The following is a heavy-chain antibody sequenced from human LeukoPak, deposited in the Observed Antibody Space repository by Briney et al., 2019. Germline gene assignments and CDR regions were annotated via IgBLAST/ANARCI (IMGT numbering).Heavy chain of an antibody. D-gene: IGHD4-23*01. CDR1: GFTFSSYG. CDR3: AKDRLRWGQYYFDY. CDR2: IRYDGSNK. J-gene: IGHJ4*02. Sequence: GGSLRLSCAASGFTFSSYGMHWVRQAPGKGLEWVAFIRYDGSNKYYADSVKGRFTIPRDNSKNTLYLQMNSLRAEDTAVYYCAKDRLRWGQYYFDYWGQGTLVTVSS. V-gene: IGHV3-30*02.